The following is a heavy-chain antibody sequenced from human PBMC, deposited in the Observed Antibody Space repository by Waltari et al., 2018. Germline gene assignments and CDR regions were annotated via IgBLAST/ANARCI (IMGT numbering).Heavy chain of an antibody. CDR2: MIPSLGIS. CDR3: AGEYGCSPSGGVDY. CDR1: GCTFSRYT. D-gene: IGHD2-15*01. V-gene: IGHV1-69*04. J-gene: IGHJ4*02. Sequence: QVQLVQSGAEVKKPGSSVKVSYKASGCTFSRYTIHWVRQAPGQGLEWMGGMIPSLGISNYAQKVKGRVTMTADKATSTAELGLSSLGSEDAAVYDSAGEYGCSPSGGVDYWGQGTLVTVSS.